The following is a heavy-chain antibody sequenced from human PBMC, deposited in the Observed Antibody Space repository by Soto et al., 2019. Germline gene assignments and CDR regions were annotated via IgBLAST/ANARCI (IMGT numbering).Heavy chain of an antibody. CDR3: ARDLLKRSWVEKGKGFVFEY. V-gene: IGHV3-30-3*01. J-gene: IGHJ4*02. Sequence: QVQLVESGGGVVQPGRSLRLSCAASGFTFSSYAMHWVRQAPGKGLEWVAVISYDGSNKYYADSVKGRFTISRDNSKNTLYLQMNSLRAEDTAVYYYARDLLKRSWVEKGKGFVFEYWGQGTLVTVSS. CDR2: ISYDGSNK. CDR1: GFTFSSYA. D-gene: IGHD6-13*01.